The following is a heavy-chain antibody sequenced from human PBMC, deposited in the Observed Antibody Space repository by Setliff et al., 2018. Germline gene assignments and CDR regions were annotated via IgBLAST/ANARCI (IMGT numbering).Heavy chain of an antibody. Sequence: ASVQVSCKASGYTFANSIVSWVRQAPGQGLEWMGWISGYNGNTYINEKFQGRLSMTTDTSTNTGYMELRNLTPDDTAVYFCERLVRYCTQRACQRTQDADLWGQGTQVTVSS. CDR2: ISGYNGNT. V-gene: IGHV1-18*04. CDR3: ERLVRYCTQRACQRTQDADL. D-gene: IGHD2-8*01. CDR1: GYTFANSI. J-gene: IGHJ5*02.